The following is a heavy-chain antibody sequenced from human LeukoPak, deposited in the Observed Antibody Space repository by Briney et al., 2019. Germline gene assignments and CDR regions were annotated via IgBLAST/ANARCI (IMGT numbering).Heavy chain of an antibody. D-gene: IGHD3-10*01. CDR2: IYYSGST. CDR3: ARQGPSFGELLSEPFFDY. V-gene: IGHV4-39*07. CDR1: GGSISSSSYY. J-gene: IGHJ4*02. Sequence: SETLSLTCTVSGGSISSSSYYWGWIRQPPGKGLEWIGSIYYSGSTNYNPSLKSRVTISVDTSKNQFSLKLSSVTAADTAVYYCARQGPSFGELLSEPFFDYWGQGTLVNVSS.